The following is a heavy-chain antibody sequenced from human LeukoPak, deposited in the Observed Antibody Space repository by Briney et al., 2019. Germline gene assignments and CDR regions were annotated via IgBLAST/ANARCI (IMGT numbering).Heavy chain of an antibody. D-gene: IGHD3-10*01. V-gene: IGHV4-39*01. Sequence: SETLSLTCTVSGGSIGSGSYYWVWLRQPPGKGLEWIGNIYSSGGTYYNPSLKSRVTISVDTSKNQFSLKVTSVTAADTAVYYCSRRRGGSAWYDFWGQGTLVTVSS. J-gene: IGHJ5*01. CDR3: SRRRGGSAWYDF. CDR1: GGSIGSGSYY. CDR2: IYSSGGT.